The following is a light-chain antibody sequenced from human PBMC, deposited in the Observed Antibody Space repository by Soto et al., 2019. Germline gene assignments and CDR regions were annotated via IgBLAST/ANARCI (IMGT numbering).Light chain of an antibody. CDR2: GAS. J-gene: IGKJ2*01. CDR3: QQYNNWPPYT. CDR1: QSVSSN. Sequence: IVMTQAPATLSVSPGERATLSCRASQSVSSNLAWYQQKPGQAPRLLIYGASTRATGIPARFSGSGSGTQFTLTISRLQSEHFAVYYCQQYNNWPPYTCGQGTKLEIK. V-gene: IGKV3-15*01.